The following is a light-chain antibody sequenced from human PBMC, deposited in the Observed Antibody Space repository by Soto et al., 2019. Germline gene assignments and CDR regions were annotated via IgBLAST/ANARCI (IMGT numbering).Light chain of an antibody. CDR2: DVS. CDR3: CSYAGSYTLGV. CDR1: SSDVGVYNY. Sequence: QSVLTQPRSVSGSPGQSVTISCTGTSSDVGVYNYVSWYQQHPGKAPKLMIYDVSKRPSGVPDRFSGSKSGNTASLTISGLQAEDEADYYCCSYAGSYTLGVFGGGTKATVL. V-gene: IGLV2-11*01. J-gene: IGLJ3*02.